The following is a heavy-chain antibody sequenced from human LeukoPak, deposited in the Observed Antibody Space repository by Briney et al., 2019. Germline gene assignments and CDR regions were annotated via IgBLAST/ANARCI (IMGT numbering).Heavy chain of an antibody. CDR2: ISAYNGNT. CDR3: ARDDYGDYPTAFDI. J-gene: IGHJ3*02. Sequence: ASVKVSCKASGYTFTSYGISWVRQAPGQGLEWMGWISAYNGNTNYAQKLQGRVTMTTDTSTYTAYMELRSLTSDDTAVYYCARDDYGDYPTAFDIWGQGTMVTVSS. D-gene: IGHD4-17*01. CDR1: GYTFTSYG. V-gene: IGHV1-18*01.